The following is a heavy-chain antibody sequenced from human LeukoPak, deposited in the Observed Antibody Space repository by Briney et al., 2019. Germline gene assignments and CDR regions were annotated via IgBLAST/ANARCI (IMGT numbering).Heavy chain of an antibody. CDR2: ISAYNGNT. D-gene: IGHD2-2*02. Sequence: GASVKVSCKASGYTFTSYGISWVRQAPGQGLEWMGWISAYNGNTNYAQKLQGRVTMTTDTSTSTAYMELRSLRSDDTAVYYCASLGQYPRQYCSSTSCYTGGAFDIWGQGTMVTVSS. V-gene: IGHV1-18*01. J-gene: IGHJ3*02. CDR1: GYTFTSYG. CDR3: ASLGQYPRQYCSSTSCYTGGAFDI.